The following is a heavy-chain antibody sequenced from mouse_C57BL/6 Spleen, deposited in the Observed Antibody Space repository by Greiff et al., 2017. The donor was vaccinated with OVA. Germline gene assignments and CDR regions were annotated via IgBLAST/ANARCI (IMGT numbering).Heavy chain of an antibody. V-gene: IGHV1-53*01. J-gene: IGHJ4*01. D-gene: IGHD2-2*01. CDR2: INPSNGGT. CDR1: GYTFTSYW. CDR3: ERSRGYDGAMDY. Sequence: VQLQQPGTDLVKPGASVKLSCKASGYTFTSYWMHWVKQRPGQGLEWIGNINPSNGGTNYNEKFKSKATLTVDKSSSTAYMQLSSLTSEDSAVYDCERSRGYDGAMDYWGQGTSVTVSS.